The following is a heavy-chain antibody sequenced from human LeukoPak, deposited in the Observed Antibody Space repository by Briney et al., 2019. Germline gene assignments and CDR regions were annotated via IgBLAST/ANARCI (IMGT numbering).Heavy chain of an antibody. CDR2: ISSSSSTI. Sequence: GGSLRLSCAASGFAFGSYAMNWVRQAPGKGLEWVSYISSSSSTIYYADSVKGRFTISRDNAKNSLYLQMNSLRAEDTAVYYCARDQLLWFGESYDAFDIWGQGTMVTVSS. CDR3: ARDQLLWFGESYDAFDI. J-gene: IGHJ3*02. D-gene: IGHD3-10*01. V-gene: IGHV3-48*01. CDR1: GFAFGSYA.